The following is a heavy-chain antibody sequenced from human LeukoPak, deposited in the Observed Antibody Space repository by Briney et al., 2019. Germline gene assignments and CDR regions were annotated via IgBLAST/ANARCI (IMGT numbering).Heavy chain of an antibody. J-gene: IGHJ4*02. CDR3: AKGYGSGSYTFDY. D-gene: IGHD3-10*01. Sequence: GGSLRLSCAASGFTFSTFAMHWVRQAPGKGLEWVSLISWDGGSTYYADSVKGRFTISRDNSKNSLYLQMNSLRAEDTALYYCAKGYGSGSYTFDYWGQGTLVTVSS. CDR1: GFTFSTFA. V-gene: IGHV3-43D*03. CDR2: ISWDGGST.